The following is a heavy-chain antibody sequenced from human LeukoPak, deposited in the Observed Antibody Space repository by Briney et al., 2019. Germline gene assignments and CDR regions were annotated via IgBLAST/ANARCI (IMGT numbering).Heavy chain of an antibody. V-gene: IGHV1-69*06. CDR2: IIPIFGTA. D-gene: IGHD4/OR15-4a*01. CDR1: GGTFSSYC. J-gene: IGHJ6*03. CDR3: GYGGVSHKYYYYYYMDV. Sequence: GASVKVSCKASGGTFSSYCISWVRQAPGQAREGMGGIIPIFGTANYPQKFHGRVTITSDNSTSTAYVELRSLGFEDTAVYYCGYGGVSHKYYYYYYMDVWGKGTTVTVSS.